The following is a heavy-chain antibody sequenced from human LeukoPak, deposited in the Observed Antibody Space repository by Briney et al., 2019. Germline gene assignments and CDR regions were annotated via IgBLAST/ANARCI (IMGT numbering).Heavy chain of an antibody. CDR2: IHSGGST. CDR1: GFTVSSNC. V-gene: IGHV3-66*04. CDR3: ARQGYGGSPTYYFDY. D-gene: IGHD4-23*01. Sequence: GGSLRLSCAASGFTVSSNCMSWVRQAPGRGLEWVSVIHSGGSTYYADSVKGRFTISRDNSKNTLYLQMNSLRAEDTAVYYCARQGYGGSPTYYFDYWGQGTLVTVSS. J-gene: IGHJ4*02.